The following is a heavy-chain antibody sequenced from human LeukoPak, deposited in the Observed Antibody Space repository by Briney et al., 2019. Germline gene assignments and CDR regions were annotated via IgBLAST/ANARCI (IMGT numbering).Heavy chain of an antibody. CDR3: AKGTYCGGDCYAPGAEYFQH. J-gene: IGHJ1*01. CDR1: GFTFSSYA. V-gene: IGHV3-23*01. Sequence: GGSLRLSCAASGFTFSSYAMSWVRQAPGKGLEWVSAISGTGGSTYYADSVKGRFTISRDNSKNTLYLQMNSLRAEDTAVYYCAKGTYCGGDCYAPGAEYFQHRGQGTLVTVSS. D-gene: IGHD2-21*02. CDR2: ISGTGGST.